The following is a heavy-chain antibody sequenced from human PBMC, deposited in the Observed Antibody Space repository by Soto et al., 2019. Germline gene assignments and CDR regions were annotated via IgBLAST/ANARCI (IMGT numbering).Heavy chain of an antibody. V-gene: IGHV1-46*01. Sequence: QVQLVQSGAESKTPGASVKVSCKASQYNFTNYCVHWVRQAPGQGLEWMGVINPRGGSTKYAQRFRGRVTMTRDTSTNTVYMDLRSLRPEDTAVYFCARALYDTDSVPVGAESRYYVMDVWGRGTTVTVSS. J-gene: IGHJ6*02. D-gene: IGHD3-22*01. CDR2: INPRGGST. CDR1: QYNFTNYC. CDR3: ARALYDTDSVPVGAESRYYVMDV.